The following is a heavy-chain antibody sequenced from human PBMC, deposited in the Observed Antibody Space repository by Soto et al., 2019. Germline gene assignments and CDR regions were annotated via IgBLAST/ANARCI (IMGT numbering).Heavy chain of an antibody. V-gene: IGHV5-51*01. CDR3: ARIYGDSQTPYYYYYYMDV. CDR2: IYPGDSDT. D-gene: IGHD4-17*01. CDR1: GYSFTSYW. J-gene: IGHJ6*03. Sequence: GESLKISCKGSGYSFTSYWIGWVRQVPGKGLEWMGIIYPGDSDTRYSPSFQGQVTISADKSISTAYLQWSSLKASDTAMYYCARIYGDSQTPYYYYYYMDVWGKGTTVTVSS.